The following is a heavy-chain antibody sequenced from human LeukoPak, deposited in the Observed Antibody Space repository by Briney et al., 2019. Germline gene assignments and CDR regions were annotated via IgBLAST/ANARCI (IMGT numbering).Heavy chain of an antibody. V-gene: IGHV1-3*01. CDR3: ARDKSFYDILTGYSPYYYYYGMDV. CDR2: INAGNGNT. Sequence: ASVKVSCKASGYTFTSYAVHWVRQAPGQRLEWMGWINAGNGNTKYSQNFQGRVTITRDRSTSTAYMELSSLRSEDTAVYYCARDKSFYDILTGYSPYYYYYGMDVWGKGTTVTVSS. CDR1: GYTFTSYA. D-gene: IGHD3-9*01. J-gene: IGHJ6*04.